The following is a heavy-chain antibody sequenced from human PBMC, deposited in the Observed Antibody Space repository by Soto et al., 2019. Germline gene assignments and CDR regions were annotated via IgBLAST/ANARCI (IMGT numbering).Heavy chain of an antibody. Sequence: PGGSLRLSCAASGFTFSNYWMHWVRQAPGKGLEWVSLIGESGTPTYYADSVKGRFTISRDNSGNTLFLEMYSLRAEDTAVYYCARYIPGVRYYGMDVWGQGTTVTISS. CDR1: GFTFSNYW. J-gene: IGHJ6*02. CDR2: IGESGTPT. V-gene: IGHV3-23*01. CDR3: ARYIPGVRYYGMDV. D-gene: IGHD2-2*01.